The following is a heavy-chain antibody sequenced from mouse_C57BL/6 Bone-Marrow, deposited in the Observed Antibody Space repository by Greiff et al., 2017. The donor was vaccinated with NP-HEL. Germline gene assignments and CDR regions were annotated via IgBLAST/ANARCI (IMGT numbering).Heavy chain of an antibody. V-gene: IGHV5-6*01. J-gene: IGHJ3*01. Sequence: EVKLVESGGDLVKPGGSLKLSCAASGFTFSSYGMSWVRRTPDKRLEWVATISSGGSYTYYPDSVKGRFTISRDNAKNTLYLQMSSLKSEDTAMYYCARPQLFAYWGQGTLVTVSA. CDR1: GFTFSSYG. CDR2: ISSGGSYT. D-gene: IGHD4-1*02. CDR3: ARPQLFAY.